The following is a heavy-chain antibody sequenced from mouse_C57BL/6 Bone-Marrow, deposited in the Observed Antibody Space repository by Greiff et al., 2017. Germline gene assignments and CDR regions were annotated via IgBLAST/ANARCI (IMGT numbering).Heavy chain of an antibody. V-gene: IGHV1-4*01. Sequence: VQRVESGAELARPGASVKMSCKASGYTFTSYTMHWVKQRPGQGLEWIGYINPSSGNTKYNQKFKDKATLTADKSSSTAYMQLSSLTSEDTAIYYCASECDYYCDVGDGGQGTRVTVSA. J-gene: IGHJ3*01. CDR3: ASECDYYCDVGD. CDR1: GYTFTSYT. CDR2: INPSSGNT. D-gene: IGHD2-4*01.